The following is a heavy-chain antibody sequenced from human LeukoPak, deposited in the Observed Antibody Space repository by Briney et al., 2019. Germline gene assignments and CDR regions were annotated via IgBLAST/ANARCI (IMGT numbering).Heavy chain of an antibody. CDR1: GFTFSSYG. D-gene: IGHD2-21*02. CDR2: IWYDGSNK. J-gene: IGHJ4*02. V-gene: IGHV3-33*01. Sequence: PGGSLRLSCAASGFTFSSYGMHWVRQAPGEGLEWVAVIWYDGSNKYYADSVKGRFTISRDNSKNTLYLQMNSLRAEDTAVYYCASVPGGDYYFDYWGQGTLVTVSS. CDR3: ASVPGGDYYFDY.